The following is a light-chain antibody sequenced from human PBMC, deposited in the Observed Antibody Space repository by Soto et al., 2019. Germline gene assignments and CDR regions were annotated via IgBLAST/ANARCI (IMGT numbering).Light chain of an antibody. J-gene: IGLJ1*01. CDR2: EVS. CDR1: TNGVGGYNY. V-gene: IGLV2-14*01. Sequence: QPALTQPASVSGSPGQSITISCTGTTNGVGGYNYVSWYQQHPGKAPKLLIFEVSSRPSGVSNRFSGSKSGNTASLTISALQAEDEADYFCNSYTSSTSRPYVFGTGTKVTVL. CDR3: NSYTSSTSRPYV.